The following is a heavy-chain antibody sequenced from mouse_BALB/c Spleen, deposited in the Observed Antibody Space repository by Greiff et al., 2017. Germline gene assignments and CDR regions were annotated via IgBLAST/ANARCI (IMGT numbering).Heavy chain of an antibody. CDR1: GFSLTSYG. J-gene: IGHJ3*01. Sequence: QVQLQQSGPGLVQPSQSLSITCTVSGFSLTSYGVHWVRQSPGKGLEWLGVIWSGGSTDYNAAFISRLSISKDNSKSQVFLKMNSLQTDDTAMYYCARKVLYDGLHGGFAYWGQGTLVTVSA. D-gene: IGHD2-3*01. CDR3: ARKVLYDGLHGGFAY. CDR2: IWSGGST. V-gene: IGHV2-4-1*01.